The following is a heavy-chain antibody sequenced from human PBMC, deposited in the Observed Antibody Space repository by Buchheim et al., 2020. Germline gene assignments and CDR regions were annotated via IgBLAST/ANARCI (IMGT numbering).Heavy chain of an antibody. V-gene: IGHV3-48*01. J-gene: IGHJ6*02. D-gene: IGHD3-16*02. CDR2: ITATSGTI. CDR3: ARDNFNDRWDV. Sequence: EVQLVESGGGLVQPGGSLRLSCAASDFTFSSYHMNWVRQAPGKGLQWVSYITATSGTIYYADSVKGRFIISRDNAKNLLYLEMNSLRAEDSAVYYCARDNFNDRWDVWGQGT. CDR1: DFTFSSYH.